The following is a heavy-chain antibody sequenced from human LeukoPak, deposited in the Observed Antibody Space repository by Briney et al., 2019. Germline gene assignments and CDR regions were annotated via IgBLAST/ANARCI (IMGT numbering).Heavy chain of an antibody. J-gene: IGHJ5*02. V-gene: IGHV1-8*01. CDR2: MNPNSGNT. Sequence: ASVKVSCKASGYTFTTYDINWVRQATGQGLEWMGWMNPNSGNTGYAQKFQGRVTITRDTSASTAYMELSSLRSEDTAVYYCARDLAPKQDIVVVPAAIGFDPPANGFDPGAREPWSPSPQ. CDR1: GYTFTTYD. D-gene: IGHD2-2*01. CDR3: ARDLAPKQDIVVVPAAIGFDPPANGFDP.